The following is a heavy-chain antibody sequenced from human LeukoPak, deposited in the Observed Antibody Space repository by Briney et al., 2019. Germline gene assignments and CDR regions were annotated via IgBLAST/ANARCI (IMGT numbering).Heavy chain of an antibody. CDR2: INPNSGGT. D-gene: IGHD6-13*01. CDR1: GYTFTSYY. CDR3: ARGRNRGSSWYGNNWFDP. V-gene: IGHV1-2*02. Sequence: ASVKVSCKASGYTFTSYYMHWVRQAPGQGLEWMGWINPNSGGTNYAQKFQGRVTMTRDTSISTAYMELSRLRSDDTAVYYCARGRNRGSSWYGNNWFDPWGQGTLVTVSS. J-gene: IGHJ5*02.